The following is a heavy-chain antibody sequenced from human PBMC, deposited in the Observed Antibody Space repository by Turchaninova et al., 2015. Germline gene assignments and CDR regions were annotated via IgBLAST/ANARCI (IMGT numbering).Heavy chain of an antibody. D-gene: IGHD1-1*01. J-gene: IGHJ4*02. Sequence: GGAVGSCWVFCGLTLMENVMGGVSKEPGKGLEWVGRIRNKAIRYWTEYDASERGRFSSSRDDAKNALSLQMNSLKSEDTAVYYCVRDGRLHNWDFWGQGNLGTVSS. CDR2: IRNKAIRYWT. V-gene: IGHV3-72*01. CDR3: VRDGRLHNWDF. CDR1: GLTLMENV.